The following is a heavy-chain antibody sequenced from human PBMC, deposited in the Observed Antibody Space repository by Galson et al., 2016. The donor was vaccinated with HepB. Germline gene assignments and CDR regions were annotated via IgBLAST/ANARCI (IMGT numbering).Heavy chain of an antibody. D-gene: IGHD4-11*01. CDR1: HGSIGTYY. CDR2: IFYSGST. CDR3: ARDGVDYSSTSVPFHI. Sequence: ETLSLTCSVSHGSIGTYYWSWLRQPPGKGLEWIGYIFYSGSTNYSPSLRSRVNISLDASKKQVTMHLRSVTAADTAMYYCARDGVDYSSTSVPFHIWGPGTVVIVSS. J-gene: IGHJ3*02. V-gene: IGHV4-59*01.